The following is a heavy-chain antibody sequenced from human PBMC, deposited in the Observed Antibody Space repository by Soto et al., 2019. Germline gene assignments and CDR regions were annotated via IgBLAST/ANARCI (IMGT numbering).Heavy chain of an antibody. CDR1: GFRFSSYG. V-gene: IGHV3-30*18. CDR3: VKEPIYSSGWYGAFDI. D-gene: IGHD6-19*01. Sequence: QVKLVESGGGVVQPGRSLRLSCAASGFRFSSYGMHWVRQAPGKGPEWVAVISYHGSDEYYRDSVKGRFTISRDNSRNPRFLEMNILRPEDTAVYYCVKEPIYSSGWYGAFDIWGQGTMVTVSS. CDR2: ISYHGSDE. J-gene: IGHJ3*02.